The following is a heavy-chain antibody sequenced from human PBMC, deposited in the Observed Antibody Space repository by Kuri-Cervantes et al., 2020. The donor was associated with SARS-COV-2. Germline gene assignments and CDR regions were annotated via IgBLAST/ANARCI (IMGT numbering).Heavy chain of an antibody. CDR2: IIPIFGTA. CDR1: GGTFSSYA. J-gene: IGHJ1*01. D-gene: IGHD3-22*01. Sequence: SVKVSCKASGGTFSSYAISWVRQAPGQGLEWMGGIIPIFGTANYAQKFQGRVTMTEDTSTDTAYMELSSLRSEDTAVYYCAPGSYYDSSGYYRAEYFQHWGQGTLVTVSS. V-gene: IGHV1-69*06. CDR3: APGSYYDSSGYYRAEYFQH.